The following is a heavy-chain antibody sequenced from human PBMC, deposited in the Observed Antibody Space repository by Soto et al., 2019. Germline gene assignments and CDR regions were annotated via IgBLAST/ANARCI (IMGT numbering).Heavy chain of an antibody. J-gene: IGHJ4*02. CDR1: GFTFSSYS. CDR3: ARPRIAVVGSADY. CDR2: ISSSSSYI. V-gene: IGHV3-21*01. Sequence: GGSLRLSCAASGFTFSSYSMNWVRQAPGKGLEWVSSISSSSSYIYYADSVKGRFTISRDNAKNSLYLQMNSLRAEDTAVYYCARPRIAVVGSADYWGQGTLVTVSS. D-gene: IGHD6-19*01.